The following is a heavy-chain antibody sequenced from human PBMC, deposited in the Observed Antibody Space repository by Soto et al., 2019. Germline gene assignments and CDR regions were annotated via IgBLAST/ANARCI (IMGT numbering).Heavy chain of an antibody. CDR2: IYPGDSDT. CDR1: GYSFTSYS. CDR3: ARSPVEMDTNFDY. V-gene: IGHV5-51*01. Sequence: PGESLKISCKASGYSFTSYSIGWVRQMPGKGLEWMGIIYPGDSDTRYSPSFQGQVTISADKSISTAYLHWSSLKASDTAMYYCARSPVEMDTNFDYWGQGTLVTVSS. D-gene: IGHD5-18*01. J-gene: IGHJ4*02.